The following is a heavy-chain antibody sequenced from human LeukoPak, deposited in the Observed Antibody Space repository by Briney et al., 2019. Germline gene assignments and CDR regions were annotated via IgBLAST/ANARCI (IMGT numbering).Heavy chain of an antibody. CDR3: AKVDFYDTSGYYGPTFLDY. V-gene: IGHV3-30*02. J-gene: IGHJ4*02. Sequence: GGSLRLSCVASGFTFSAYGLHWVRQAPGKGLEWVAFIPYRGTTKSYADSVKGRFTISRDNSKNTLYLQMNSLRAEDTAVYYCAKVDFYDTSGYYGPTFLDYWGQGTLVTVSS. CDR2: IPYRGTTK. CDR1: GFTFSAYG. D-gene: IGHD3-22*01.